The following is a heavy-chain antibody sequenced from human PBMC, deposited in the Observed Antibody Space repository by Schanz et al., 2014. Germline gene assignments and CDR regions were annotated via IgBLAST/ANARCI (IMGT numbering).Heavy chain of an antibody. CDR2: ISRSSSTI. D-gene: IGHD1-26*01. V-gene: IGHV3-48*01. Sequence: EVQLVESGGGLVQPGGSLRLSCAASAFIFRSYSMHWVRQAPGKGLEWVSYISRSSSTIYYADSVRGRFTISRDNAKNSLYLQMNSLRAEDTAVYDCARDSGSHYLVDYWGQGTLVTVSS. J-gene: IGHJ4*02. CDR3: ARDSGSHYLVDY. CDR1: AFIFRSYS.